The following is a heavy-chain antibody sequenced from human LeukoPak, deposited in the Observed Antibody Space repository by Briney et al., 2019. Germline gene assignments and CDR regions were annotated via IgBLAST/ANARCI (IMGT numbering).Heavy chain of an antibody. Sequence: PGGSPRLSCAASGFTFSSYEMNWVRQAPGKGLEWVSYISSSGSTIYYADSVKGRFTISRDNAKNSLYLQMNSLRAEDTAVYYCARDSSVVVIDAFDIWGQGTMVTVSS. V-gene: IGHV3-48*03. J-gene: IGHJ3*02. CDR2: ISSSGSTI. D-gene: IGHD3-22*01. CDR3: ARDSSVVVIDAFDI. CDR1: GFTFSSYE.